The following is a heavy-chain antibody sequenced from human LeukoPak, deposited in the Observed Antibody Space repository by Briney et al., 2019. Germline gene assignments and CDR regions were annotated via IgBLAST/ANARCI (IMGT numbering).Heavy chain of an antibody. Sequence: ASVKVSCKASGYTFTSYYMHWVRQAPGQGLEWMGLINPSGGSTSYAQKFQGRVTMTRDTSTSTVYMELSSLRSEDTAVYYCATVSDYYDSSGYYYRPNSYYYYMDVWGKGTTVTISS. J-gene: IGHJ6*03. V-gene: IGHV1-46*01. CDR3: ATVSDYYDSSGYYYRPNSYYYYMDV. CDR1: GYTFTSYY. CDR2: INPSGGST. D-gene: IGHD3-22*01.